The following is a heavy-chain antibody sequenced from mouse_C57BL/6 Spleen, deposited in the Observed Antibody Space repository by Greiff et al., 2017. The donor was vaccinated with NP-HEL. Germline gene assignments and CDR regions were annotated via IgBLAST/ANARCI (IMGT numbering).Heavy chain of an antibody. V-gene: IGHV6-3*01. J-gene: IGHJ2*01. CDR2: IRLKSDNYAT. CDR3: TGRQLRPARTFDY. CDR1: GFTFSNYW. Sequence: EVKLVESGGGLVQPGGSMKLSCVASGFTFSNYWMNWVRQSPEKGLEWVAQIRLKSDNYATHYAESVKGRFTISRDDSKSSVYLQMNNLRAEDTGIYYCTGRQLRPARTFDYWGQGTTLTVSS. D-gene: IGHD3-2*02.